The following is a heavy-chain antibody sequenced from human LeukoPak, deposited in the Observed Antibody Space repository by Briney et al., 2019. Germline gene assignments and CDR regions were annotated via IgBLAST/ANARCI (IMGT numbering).Heavy chain of an antibody. CDR1: GGSISSYY. Sequence: PSETLSLTCTVSGGSISSYYYTWIRQPPRKGLEWIGYIYYSGSTNYNPSLKSRVTISLDTSKNQFSLKLSSVIAADTAVYYCAPQALVGAIGEGWDYWGQGTLVTVSS. D-gene: IGHD1-26*01. V-gene: IGHV4-59*03. J-gene: IGHJ4*02. CDR2: IYYSGST. CDR3: APQALVGAIGEGWDY.